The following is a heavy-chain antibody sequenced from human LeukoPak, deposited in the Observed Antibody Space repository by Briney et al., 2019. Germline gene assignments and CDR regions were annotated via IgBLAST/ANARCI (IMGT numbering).Heavy chain of an antibody. J-gene: IGHJ1*01. CDR1: GFTVSSNY. V-gene: IGHV3-66*01. D-gene: IGHD3-22*01. CDR2: IYSGGST. CDR3: ARDYLDSSGYFEYFHH. Sequence: PGGSLRLSCAASGFTVSSNYMSWVRQAPGKGLEWVSVIYSGGSTYYADSVKGRFTVSRDSSKNTLYLQMNSLRAEDTAVYYCARDYLDSSGYFEYFHHWGQGTLVTVSS.